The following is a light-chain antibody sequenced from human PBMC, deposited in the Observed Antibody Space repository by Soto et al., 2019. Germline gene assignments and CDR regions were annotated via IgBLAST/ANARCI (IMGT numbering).Light chain of an antibody. CDR2: GAS. CDR1: QSVSSSY. CDR3: KKYGSSQIN. Sequence: EMVLTPSQGPLSVSPVELSPLSVSSSQSVSSSYLAWYQQKPGQAHRLIIYGASSRATGIKDRFSGSGSGTDFTLTISRMEPEDFAVYYCKKYGSSQINCGKGKRREIK. J-gene: IGKJ5*01. V-gene: IGKV3-20*01.